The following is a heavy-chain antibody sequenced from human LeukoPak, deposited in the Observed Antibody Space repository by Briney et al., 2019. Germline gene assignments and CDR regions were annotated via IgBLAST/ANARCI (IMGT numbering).Heavy chain of an antibody. Sequence: PSETLSLTCTVSGASVSSEYWSWIRQPPGKGLEWIGYIYYSGSTNYNPSLKSRVTISVDTSKNQFSLKLSSVTAADTAVYYCARVWSGTHTMDYWGQGTLVTVSS. D-gene: IGHD3-10*01. V-gene: IGHV4-59*02. J-gene: IGHJ4*02. CDR2: IYYSGST. CDR1: GASVSSEY. CDR3: ARVWSGTHTMDY.